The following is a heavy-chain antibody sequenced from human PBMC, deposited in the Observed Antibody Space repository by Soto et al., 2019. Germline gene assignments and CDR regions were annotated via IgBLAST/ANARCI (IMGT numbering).Heavy chain of an antibody. D-gene: IGHD3-10*01. Sequence: QVQLVESGGGVVQPGRSLRLSCAASGFTFSSYAMHWVRQAPGKGLEWVAVISYDGSNKYYADSVKGRFTISRDNSKNTRYLQMNSLRAEDTAVYYCARDRVYYGSGKACWFDPWGQGTLVTVSS. V-gene: IGHV3-30-3*01. CDR1: GFTFSSYA. CDR2: ISYDGSNK. J-gene: IGHJ5*02. CDR3: ARDRVYYGSGKACWFDP.